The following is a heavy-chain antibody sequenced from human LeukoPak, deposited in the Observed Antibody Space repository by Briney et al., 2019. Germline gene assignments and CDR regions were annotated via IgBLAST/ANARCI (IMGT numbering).Heavy chain of an antibody. D-gene: IGHD3-16*01. CDR1: GFTFSSYG. Sequence: GRSLRLSCAASGFTFSSYGMRWVRQAPGKGLEWVAVISYDGSNKYYADSVKGRFTISRDNSKNTLYLQMNSLRAEDTAVYYCAKGLGMDYRIIDYWGQGTLVTVSS. CDR3: AKGLGMDYRIIDY. J-gene: IGHJ4*02. CDR2: ISYDGSNK. V-gene: IGHV3-30*18.